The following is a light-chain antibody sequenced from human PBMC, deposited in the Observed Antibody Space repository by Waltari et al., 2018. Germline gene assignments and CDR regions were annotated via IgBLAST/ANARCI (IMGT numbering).Light chain of an antibody. V-gene: IGLV2-23*02. CDR3: CSYVGLGTYV. CDR1: SRDVGNYNL. J-gene: IGLJ1*01. CDR2: EVT. Sequence: QSGLTQPASASGSPGQSITISCTGPSRDVGNYNLVSWYQQHPGKAPKLLIYEVTKRASGPSVRFSAAKSGNTASLTISGLQAQEDEADYYCCSYVGLGTYVFGTGTKVTV.